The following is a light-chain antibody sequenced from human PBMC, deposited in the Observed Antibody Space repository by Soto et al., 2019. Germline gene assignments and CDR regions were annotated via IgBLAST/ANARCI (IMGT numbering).Light chain of an antibody. J-gene: IGLJ1*01. CDR3: SSYTSSSTYV. CDR2: EVS. CDR1: SSDIGGYNY. Sequence: QSVLTQPASVSGSPGQSIAISCTGTSSDIGGYNYVSWYQQHPGKAPKLMIYEVSNRPSGVSIRFSGSKSGNTASLTISGLQAEDEADYYCSSYTSSSTYVFGTGTKVTVL. V-gene: IGLV2-14*01.